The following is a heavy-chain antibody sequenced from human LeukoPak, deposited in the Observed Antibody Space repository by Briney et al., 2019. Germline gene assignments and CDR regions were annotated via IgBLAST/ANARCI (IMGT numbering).Heavy chain of an antibody. Sequence: GASVKVSCKASGGTFSSYAISWVRQAPEQGLEWMGGIIPIFGTANYAQKFQGRVTITADKSTSTAYMELSSLRSEDTAVYYCARESSVSRGWAFDIWGQGTMVTVSS. J-gene: IGHJ3*02. D-gene: IGHD6-6*01. CDR3: ARESSVSRGWAFDI. CDR2: IIPIFGTA. V-gene: IGHV1-69*06. CDR1: GGTFSSYA.